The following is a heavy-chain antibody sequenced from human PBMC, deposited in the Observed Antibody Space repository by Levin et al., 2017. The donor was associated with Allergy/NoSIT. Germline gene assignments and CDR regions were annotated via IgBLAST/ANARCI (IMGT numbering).Heavy chain of an antibody. V-gene: IGHV3-30*18. CDR1: GFTFSSYG. D-gene: IGHD3-16*01. CDR3: AKSGGETAFDY. CDR2: ISYDGSNK. J-gene: IGHJ4*02. Sequence: GGSLRLSCAASGFTFSSYGMHWVRQAPGKGLEWVAVISYDGSNKYYADSVKGRFTISRDNSKNTLYLQMNSLRAEDTAVYYCAKSGGETAFDYWGQGTLVTVSS.